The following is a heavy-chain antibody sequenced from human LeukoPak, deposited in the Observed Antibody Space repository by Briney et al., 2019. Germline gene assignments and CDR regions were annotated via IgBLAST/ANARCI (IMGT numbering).Heavy chain of an antibody. CDR1: GFTFSSYA. CDR2: ISGSGGST. CDR3: ANAEQWLVHYYYYYMDV. V-gene: IGHV3-23*01. J-gene: IGHJ6*03. D-gene: IGHD6-19*01. Sequence: GGSLRLSCAASGFTFSSYAMSWVRQAPGKGLEWVSAISGSGGSTYYADSVKGRFTISRDNSKNTLYLQMNSLRAEDTAVYYCANAEQWLVHYYYYYMDVWGKGTTVTVSS.